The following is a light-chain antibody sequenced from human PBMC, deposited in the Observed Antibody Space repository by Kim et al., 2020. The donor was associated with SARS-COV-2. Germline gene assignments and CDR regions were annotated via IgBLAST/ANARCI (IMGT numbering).Light chain of an antibody. CDR1: QNIENGN. Sequence: EIMLTQSPGSLSLSPGERATLSCRASQNIENGNLAWYQQIPGQAPRLLIYGASTRATGIPDFTLTISGLEPEDFAVYYCQHFDHTPLTFGQGSKVDIK. CDR2: GAS. CDR3: QHFDHTPLT. J-gene: IGKJ1*01. V-gene: IGKV3-20*01.